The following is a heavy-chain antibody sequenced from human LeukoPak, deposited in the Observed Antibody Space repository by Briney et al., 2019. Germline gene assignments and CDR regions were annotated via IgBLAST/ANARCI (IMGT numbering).Heavy chain of an antibody. CDR2: IYYSGST. V-gene: IGHV4-59*08. J-gene: IGHJ4*02. CDR3: ASSLRFYGDYHFDY. CDR1: GGSISSYY. D-gene: IGHD4-17*01. Sequence: SETLSLTCTVSGGSISSYYWSWIRQPPGKGLEWIGYIYYSGSTNYNPSLKSRVTISVDTSKNQFSLKLSSVTAADTAVYYCASSLRFYGDYHFDYWGQGTLVTVPS.